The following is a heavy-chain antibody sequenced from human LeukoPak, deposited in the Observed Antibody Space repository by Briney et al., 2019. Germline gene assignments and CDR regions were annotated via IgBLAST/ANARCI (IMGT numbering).Heavy chain of an antibody. Sequence: PGGSLRLSCAASGFTFSSYAMSWVRQAPGKGLEWVSAISDSGAGTYYADSVKGRFTISRDNSKNTLYLQVNSLRAEDTAVYYCAKAPYSSSSGLILLDYWGQGTLVTVSS. J-gene: IGHJ4*02. V-gene: IGHV3-23*01. CDR1: GFTFSSYA. CDR2: ISDSGAGT. CDR3: AKAPYSSSSGLILLDY. D-gene: IGHD6-6*01.